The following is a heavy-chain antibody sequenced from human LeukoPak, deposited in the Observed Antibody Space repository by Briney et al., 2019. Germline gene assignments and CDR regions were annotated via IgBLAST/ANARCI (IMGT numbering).Heavy chain of an antibody. D-gene: IGHD3-16*01. V-gene: IGHV3-30*02. CDR2: IRYDGSNK. Sequence: GGSLRLSCAASGFTFSSYGMYWVRQAPGKGLEWVAFIRYDGSNKYYVDSVKGRFTISRDNSKNTLDLQMKSLRAEDTAVYYCAKGGRWSWSYYYHHMDVWGKGTTVTISS. CDR3: AKGGRWSWSYYYHHMDV. J-gene: IGHJ6*03. CDR1: GFTFSSYG.